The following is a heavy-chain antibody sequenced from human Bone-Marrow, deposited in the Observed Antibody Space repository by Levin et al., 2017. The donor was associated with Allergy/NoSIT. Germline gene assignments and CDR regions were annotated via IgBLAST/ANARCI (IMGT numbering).Heavy chain of an antibody. D-gene: IGHD5-18*01. CDR2: INTDGSRT. V-gene: IGHV3-74*03. CDR3: ARGYSYGPTLE. Sequence: GESLKISCAASGFTFSSYWMYWVRQVPGKGLVWVSRINTDGSRTTYADSVKGRFTITRDNARNTVYLEMNSLRAEDTAVYYCARGYSYGPTLEWGQGTLVSVSS. CDR1: GFTFSSYW. J-gene: IGHJ4*02.